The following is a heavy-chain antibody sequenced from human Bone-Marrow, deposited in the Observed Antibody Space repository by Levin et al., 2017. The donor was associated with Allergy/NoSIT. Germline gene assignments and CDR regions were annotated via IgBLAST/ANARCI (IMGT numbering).Heavy chain of an antibody. D-gene: IGHD5-12*01. Sequence: KVSCKGSGYSFTNYWIGWVRQMPGKGLEWMGIIYPGDSDTRNSPSFQGQVPMSVDKSISTAYLQWSSLKASDTAMYYCARQSGYAYPHFDYWGQGTLVTVSS. CDR3: ARQSGYAYPHFDY. CDR2: IYPGDSDT. J-gene: IGHJ4*02. V-gene: IGHV5-51*01. CDR1: GYSFTNYW.